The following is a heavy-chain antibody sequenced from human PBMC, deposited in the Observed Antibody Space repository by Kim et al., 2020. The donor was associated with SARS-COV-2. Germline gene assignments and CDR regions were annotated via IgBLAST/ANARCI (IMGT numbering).Heavy chain of an antibody. CDR2: ISGGGGGT. CDR1: GFTFSSYA. D-gene: IGHD2-2*01. V-gene: IGHV3-23*01. J-gene: IGHJ4*01. Sequence: GGSLRLSCAASGFTFSSYAMAWVRQAPGKGLEWVSTISGGGGGTYYADSVKGRFTISRDNSKNTLYLQMNSLRAEDTAVYYCAKNIRGDCSPTSCPSDYWGLGTLVTVSS. CDR3: AKNIRGDCSPTSCPSDY.